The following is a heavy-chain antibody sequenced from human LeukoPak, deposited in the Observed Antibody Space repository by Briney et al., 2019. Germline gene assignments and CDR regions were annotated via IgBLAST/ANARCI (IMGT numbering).Heavy chain of an antibody. Sequence: GRSLRLSCAASGFTSSSYGMHWVRQAPGKGLEWVAVIWYDGSNKYYADSVKGRFTISRDNSKNTLYLQMNSLRAEDTAVYYCARDCGYSSSSHFFELAYYYYGMDVWGQGTTVTVSS. V-gene: IGHV3-33*01. CDR1: GFTSSSYG. D-gene: IGHD6-6*01. CDR2: IWYDGSNK. CDR3: ARDCGYSSSSHFFELAYYYYGMDV. J-gene: IGHJ6*02.